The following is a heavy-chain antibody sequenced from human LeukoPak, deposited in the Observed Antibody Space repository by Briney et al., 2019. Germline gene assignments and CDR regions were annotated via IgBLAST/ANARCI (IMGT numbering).Heavy chain of an antibody. J-gene: IGHJ4*02. V-gene: IGHV4-34*01. CDR2: IDHRGDI. CDR3: ARLPHFDGDGKWADY. Sequence: SETLSLTCAVYGGSFSRYWSWIRQSPGKGLEWIAEIDHRGDINYNPSVKSRVTISVDTSKNQFSLKLSSVTAADTAVYYCARLPHFDGDGKWADYWGQGTLVTVSS. D-gene: IGHD3-9*01. CDR1: GGSFSRY.